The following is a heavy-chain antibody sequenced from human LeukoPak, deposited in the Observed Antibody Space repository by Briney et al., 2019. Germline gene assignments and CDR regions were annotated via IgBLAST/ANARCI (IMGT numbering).Heavy chain of an antibody. CDR1: GGSISGYY. D-gene: IGHD6-19*01. V-gene: IGHV4-59*08. CDR3: ARSYSSGGNVALFQH. J-gene: IGHJ1*01. CDR2: IHYSGST. Sequence: SETLSLTCTVSGGSISGYYWSWIRQPPGRGLEYIGFIHYSGSTNYNSSLKSRVTISVDTSKNQFSLKLSSVTAADTAVYYCARSYSSGGNVALFQHWGQGTLVTVSS.